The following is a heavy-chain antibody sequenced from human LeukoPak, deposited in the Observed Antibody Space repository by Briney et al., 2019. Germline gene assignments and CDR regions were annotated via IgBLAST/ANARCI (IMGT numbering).Heavy chain of an antibody. CDR1: GGSIISADHY. Sequence: PSETLSLTCTVFGGSIISADHYWAWIRQPPGKGLDWIGSLFHSGSTYYSPAFESRVTLSVDTSKNQFSLRVNSVTAADTAAYFCARLLRTPYYLDLWGRGTLATVSS. V-gene: IGHV4-39*01. J-gene: IGHJ4*02. CDR3: ARLLRTPYYLDL. D-gene: IGHD3-16*01. CDR2: LFHSGST.